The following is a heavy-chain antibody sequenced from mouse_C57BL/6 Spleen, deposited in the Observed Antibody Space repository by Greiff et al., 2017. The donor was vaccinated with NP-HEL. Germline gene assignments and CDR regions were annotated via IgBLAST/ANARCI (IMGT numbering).Heavy chain of an antibody. CDR2: INPGSGGT. V-gene: IGHV1-54*01. CDR1: GYAFTNYL. J-gene: IGHJ2*01. D-gene: IGHD1-1*01. Sequence: VQLQQSGAELVRPGTSVKVSCKASGYAFTNYLIEWEKQRPGQGLEWIGVINPGSGGTNYNEKFKGKATLTADKSSSTAYMQLSSLTSEDSAVYFCARGRLYYGSSLFDYWGQGTTLTVSS. CDR3: ARGRLYYGSSLFDY.